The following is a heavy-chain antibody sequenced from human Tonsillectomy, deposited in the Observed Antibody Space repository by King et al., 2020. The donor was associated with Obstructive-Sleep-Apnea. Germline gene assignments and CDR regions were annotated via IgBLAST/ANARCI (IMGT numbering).Heavy chain of an antibody. CDR2: IFPNDEK. CDR1: GFSLSNARMG. Sequence: TLKESGPVLVKPTETLTLTCTVSGFSLSNARMGVSWLRQPPGKALEWLAHIFPNDEKAYNTSLKSRLTISKDASKSQVVLSMTNMDPVDTATYYCATATRGYNYGDYWGQGTLVTVSS. CDR3: ATATRGYNYGDY. D-gene: IGHD5-18*01. J-gene: IGHJ4*02. V-gene: IGHV2-26*01.